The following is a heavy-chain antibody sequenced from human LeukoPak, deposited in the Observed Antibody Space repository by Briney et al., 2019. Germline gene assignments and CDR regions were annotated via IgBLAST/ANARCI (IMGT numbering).Heavy chain of an antibody. V-gene: IGHV3-53*05. CDR3: AKDVQRGSSPTDY. J-gene: IGHJ4*02. Sequence: GGSLRLSCAASGFIVSSNDMSWVRQAPGKGLEWVSIIYSGGSTYYADSVKGRFTISRDNSKNSLYLQMNSLRAEDTAVYYCAKDVQRGSSPTDYWGQGTLVTVSS. CDR2: IYSGGST. D-gene: IGHD1-26*01. CDR1: GFIVSSND.